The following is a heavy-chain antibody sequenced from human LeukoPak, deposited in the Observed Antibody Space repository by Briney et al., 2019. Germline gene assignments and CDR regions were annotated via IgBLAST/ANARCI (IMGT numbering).Heavy chain of an antibody. CDR3: ARDRAYSFDY. Sequence: PGGSLRLSCAASGFTFSSYSVNWVRQAPGKGLEWVSYIRSSDNYIQYADSVRGRFTISTDNAKNSLYLQMNGLRAEDTAVYYCARDRAYSFDYWGQGTLVTVSS. J-gene: IGHJ4*02. V-gene: IGHV3-21*05. D-gene: IGHD1-26*01. CDR1: GFTFSSYS. CDR2: IRSSDNYI.